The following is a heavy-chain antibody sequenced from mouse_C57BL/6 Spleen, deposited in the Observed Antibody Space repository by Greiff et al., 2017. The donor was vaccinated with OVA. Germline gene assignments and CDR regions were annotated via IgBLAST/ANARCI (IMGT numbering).Heavy chain of an antibody. D-gene: IGHD2-4*01. V-gene: IGHV1-82*01. CDR2: IYPGDGDT. Sequence: QVQLKESGPELVKPGASVKISCKASGYAFSSSWMNWVKQRPGKGLEWIGRIYPGDGDTNYNGTFKGKATLTADKSSSTAYMQLSSLTSEDSAVCFYATAYDYYYFDYWGQGTTLTVSS. CDR1: GYAFSSSW. J-gene: IGHJ2*01. CDR3: ATAYDYYYFDY.